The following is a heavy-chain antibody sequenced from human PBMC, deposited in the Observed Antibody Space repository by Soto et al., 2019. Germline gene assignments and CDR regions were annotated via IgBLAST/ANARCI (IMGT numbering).Heavy chain of an antibody. D-gene: IGHD2-15*01. V-gene: IGHV3-30*18. CDR3: AKGDIVVVVAATPIYYYYGMDV. J-gene: IGHJ6*02. CDR1: GFTFSSYG. Sequence: PGGSLRLSCAASGFTFSSYGMHWVRQAPGKGLEWVAVISYDGSNKYYADSVKGRFTISRGNSKNTLYLQMNSLRAEDTAVYYCAKGDIVVVVAATPIYYYYGMDVWGQGTTVTVSS. CDR2: ISYDGSNK.